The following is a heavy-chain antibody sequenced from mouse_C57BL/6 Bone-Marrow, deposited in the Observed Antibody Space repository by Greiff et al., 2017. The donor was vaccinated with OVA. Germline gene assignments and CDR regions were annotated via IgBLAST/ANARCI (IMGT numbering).Heavy chain of an antibody. CDR1: GYTFTSYW. CDR2: IDPSASYT. Sequence: QVQLQQPGAELVRPGTSVKLSCKASGYTFTSYWMHWVKQRPGQGLEWIGVIDPSASYTTYNQKFKGKATLTVDTSSSTAYMQRRSRTSEDSAVYYCARGRQLRLRYWGQGTTLTVSS. CDR3: ARGRQLRLRY. V-gene: IGHV1-59*01. J-gene: IGHJ2*01. D-gene: IGHD3-2*02.